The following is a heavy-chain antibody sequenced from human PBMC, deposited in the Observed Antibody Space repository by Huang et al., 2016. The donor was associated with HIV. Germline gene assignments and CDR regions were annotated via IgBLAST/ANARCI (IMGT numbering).Heavy chain of an antibody. J-gene: IGHJ4*02. D-gene: IGHD5-12*01. CDR1: GFTFSHYG. CDR3: AKDREDSAYQLDY. V-gene: IGHV3-30*18. Sequence: QVQLEESGGGVVQPGRSPRLSCAASGFTFSHYGVHWVRQAPGKGLVWVAAISYDGSYQYYSDSVKGRFTISRDDSQNTLYLQMSSLRAEDTAVYFCAKDREDSAYQLDYWGQGTRVTVSS. CDR2: ISYDGSYQ.